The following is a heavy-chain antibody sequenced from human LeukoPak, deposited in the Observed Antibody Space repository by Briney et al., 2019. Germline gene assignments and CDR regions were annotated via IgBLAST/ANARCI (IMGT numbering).Heavy chain of an antibody. CDR1: GGSISSHY. V-gene: IGHV4-59*11. Sequence: PSETLSLTCTVSGGSISSHYWSWIRQPPGKGLEWIGYIYYSGSTNYNPSLKSRVTISVDTSKNQFSLKLSSVTAADTAVYYCARVMVRGLYYYYYYMDVWGKGTTVTVSS. CDR3: ARVMVRGLYYYYYYMDV. J-gene: IGHJ6*03. CDR2: IYYSGST. D-gene: IGHD3-10*01.